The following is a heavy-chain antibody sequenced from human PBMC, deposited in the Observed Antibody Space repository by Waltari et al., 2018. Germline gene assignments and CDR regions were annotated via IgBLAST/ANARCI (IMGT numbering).Heavy chain of an antibody. J-gene: IGHJ4*02. CDR3: ARDGLRFGELLPDY. CDR2: MNPNSGNT. V-gene: IGHV1-8*01. Sequence: QVQLVQSGAEVKKPGASVKVSCTASGYTFTSYDINWVRQATGQGLEWMGWMNPNSGNTGYAQKFQGRVTMTRNTSISTAYMELSSLRSEDTAVYYCARDGLRFGELLPDYWGQGTLVTVSS. CDR1: GYTFTSYD. D-gene: IGHD3-10*01.